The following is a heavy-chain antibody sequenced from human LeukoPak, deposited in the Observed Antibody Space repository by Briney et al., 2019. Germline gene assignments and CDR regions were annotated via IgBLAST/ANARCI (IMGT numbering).Heavy chain of an antibody. CDR2: ISSSGSTI. J-gene: IGHJ4*02. V-gene: IGHV3-48*03. Sequence: GGSLRLSCAASGFTFSSYEMNWVRQAPGKGLEWVSYISSSGSTIYYADSVKGRFTISRDNAKNSLYLQMNSLRAEDTAVYYCARRYYDNFDYWGQGTLVTASS. CDR1: GFTFSSYE. CDR3: ARRYYDNFDY. D-gene: IGHD3-22*01.